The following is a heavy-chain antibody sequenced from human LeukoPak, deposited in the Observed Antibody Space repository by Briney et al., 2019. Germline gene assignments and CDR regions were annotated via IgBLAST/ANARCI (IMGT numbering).Heavy chain of an antibody. CDR3: ARVVGATARTFDY. J-gene: IGHJ4*02. Sequence: PGGSLRLSCAASGFTFSSYSMNWVRQAPGKGLEWVSSISSSSSYIYYADSVKGRFTISRDNAKNSLYLQMNSLRAEDTAAYYCARVVGATARTFDYWGQGTLVTVSS. CDR1: GFTFSSYS. D-gene: IGHD1-26*01. CDR2: ISSSSSYI. V-gene: IGHV3-21*01.